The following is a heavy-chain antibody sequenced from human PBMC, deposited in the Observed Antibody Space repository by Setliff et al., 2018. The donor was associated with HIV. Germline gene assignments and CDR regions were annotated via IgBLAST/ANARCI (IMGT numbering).Heavy chain of an antibody. J-gene: IGHJ4*02. CDR3: AKGTMNHDFLTGYSPFDS. CDR2: ISWDSGRT. D-gene: IGHD3-9*01. Sequence: GGSLRLSCVASGFNFNDYSMHWVRQTPGKTLEWASLISWDSGRTDYAVSVRGRFTISRDNSKNSLYLQMQSLRPEDTALYYCAKGTMNHDFLTGYSPFDSWGQGTQVTVSS. V-gene: IGHV3-43D*03. CDR1: GFNFNDYS.